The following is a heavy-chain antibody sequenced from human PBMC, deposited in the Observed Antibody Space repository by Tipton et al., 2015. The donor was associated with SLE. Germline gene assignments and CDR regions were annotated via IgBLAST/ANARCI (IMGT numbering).Heavy chain of an antibody. Sequence: SGPEVKKPGSSVKVSCKASGGTFSTYGMHWVRQAPGKGLEWVTFIRFDGNRKYYADSVRGRFTISRDNSKNTLYLQMNSLRAEDTAVYYCAKGNNWYYFDYWGQGTLVTVSS. CDR3: AKGNNWYYFDY. J-gene: IGHJ4*02. V-gene: IGHV3-30*02. D-gene: IGHD1-1*01. CDR2: IRFDGNRK. CDR1: GGTFSTYG.